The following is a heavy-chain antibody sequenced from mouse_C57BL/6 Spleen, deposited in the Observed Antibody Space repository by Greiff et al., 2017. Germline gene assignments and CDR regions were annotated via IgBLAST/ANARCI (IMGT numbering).Heavy chain of an antibody. CDR3: THTLYYYGRKGGAMDD. CDR2: IDPGNGGT. V-gene: IGHV14-4*01. D-gene: IGHD1-1*01. J-gene: IGHJ4*01. CDR1: GFTFTDDY. Sequence: EVQRVESGAELVRPGASVKLSCTASGFTFTDDYMHWVKQRPEQGLEWIGWIDPGNGGTDYASKFQGKATITADTSSNTAYLQLSSLTSEDTAVYYCTHTLYYYGRKGGAMDDWGQGTSVTVSS.